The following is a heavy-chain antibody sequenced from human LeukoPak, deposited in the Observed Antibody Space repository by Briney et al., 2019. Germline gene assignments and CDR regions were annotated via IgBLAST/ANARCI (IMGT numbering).Heavy chain of an antibody. J-gene: IGHJ4*02. CDR1: GYKFTSYW. V-gene: IGHV5-51*01. Sequence: GESLKISCKGSGYKFTSYWIGWVRQMPGKGLEWMGIIYPGDSDTRYSPSFQGQVTISADKSVSTASLQWSSLKASDTAMYYCARGNSYYDSSGYYGYYFDYWGQGTLVTVSS. CDR2: IYPGDSDT. D-gene: IGHD3-22*01. CDR3: ARGNSYYDSSGYYGYYFDY.